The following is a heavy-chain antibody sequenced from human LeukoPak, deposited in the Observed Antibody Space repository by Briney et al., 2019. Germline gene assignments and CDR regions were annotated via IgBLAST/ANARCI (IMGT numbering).Heavy chain of an antibody. CDR1: GGSISSYY. CDR3: ARHQRPDAFSSSWYWGPNIFDY. D-gene: IGHD6-13*01. J-gene: IGHJ4*02. V-gene: IGHV4-34*01. CDR2: INHSGST. Sequence: KPSETLSLTCTVSGGSISSYYWSWIRQPPGKGLEWIGEINHSGSTNYNPSLKSRVTISVDTSKNQFSLKLSSVTAADTAVYYCARHQRPDAFSSSWYWGPNIFDYWGQGTLVTVSS.